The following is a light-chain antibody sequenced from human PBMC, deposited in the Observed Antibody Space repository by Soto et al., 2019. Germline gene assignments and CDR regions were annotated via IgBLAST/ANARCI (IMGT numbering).Light chain of an antibody. CDR1: QSVSNNY. Sequence: EIVLTQSPGTLSLSPGERATLSSRAIQSVSNNYLAWYQQKPGQAPRLLIYGASNRATGIPDRFSGSGSGTDFTLTISRLEPEDSAVYYCQQYGSSPTWTFGQGTKVDIK. CDR2: GAS. J-gene: IGKJ1*01. V-gene: IGKV3-20*01. CDR3: QQYGSSPTWT.